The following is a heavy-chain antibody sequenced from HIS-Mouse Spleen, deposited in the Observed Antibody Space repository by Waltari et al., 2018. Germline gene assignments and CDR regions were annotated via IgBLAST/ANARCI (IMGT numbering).Heavy chain of an antibody. D-gene: IGHD3-9*01. CDR3: ACRERDDWGVYAFDI. CDR2: ISGRGGSP. CDR1: GFTFSSYA. V-gene: IGHV3-23*01. Sequence: EVQLLESGGGLVQPGGSLRLSCAASGFTFSSYAMTWVRQAPGKGLAGGSAISGRGGSPYYADSVKGRFTISRDNSKNTLYLQMNSLRAEDTAVYYCACRERDDWGVYAFDIWGQGTMVTVSS. J-gene: IGHJ3*02.